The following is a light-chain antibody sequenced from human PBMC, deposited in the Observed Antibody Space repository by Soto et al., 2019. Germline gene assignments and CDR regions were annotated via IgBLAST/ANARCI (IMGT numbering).Light chain of an antibody. J-gene: IGKJ2*01. CDR3: QQSNTFPYT. V-gene: IGKV1-12*01. CDR2: GAS. CDR1: QRIDTW. Sequence: IQLTQSPSSVSASVGDRVTITCRASQRIDTWLAWYQQKPGKAPNLLIYGASNLQSGVPSRFSGSGSGTDFILTISILQPEDFATYYCQQSNTFPYTFGQGTKLEL.